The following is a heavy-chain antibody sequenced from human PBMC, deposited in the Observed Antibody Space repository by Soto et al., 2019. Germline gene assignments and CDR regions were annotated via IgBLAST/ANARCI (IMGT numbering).Heavy chain of an antibody. V-gene: IGHV3-23*01. CDR1: GFTFRSYA. D-gene: IGHD2-2*01. J-gene: IGHJ4*02. CDR2: TSGGGGST. Sequence: GGSLRLSCAASGFTFRSYAMNWVRQAPGKGLEWVSVTSGGGGSTYYADSVKGRFTISRDNSKNTLYLQMNSLRAEDTAVYYCAKAVISVVVPAAMDDWGQGTLVTVSS. CDR3: AKAVISVVVPAAMDD.